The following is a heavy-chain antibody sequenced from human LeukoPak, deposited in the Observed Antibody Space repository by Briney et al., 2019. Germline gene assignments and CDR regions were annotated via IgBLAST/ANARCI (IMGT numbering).Heavy chain of an antibody. V-gene: IGHV4-34*01. Sequence: PSETLSLTCAVYGGSFSGYYWSWIRQPPGKGLEWIGEIKHSGSTNYNPSLKSRVTISVDTSKNQFSLKLSSVTAADTAVYYCARDIVVVPDAMVEDGWFDPWGQGTLLTVSS. CDR3: ARDIVVVPDAMVEDGWFDP. J-gene: IGHJ5*02. D-gene: IGHD2-2*01. CDR2: IKHSGST. CDR1: GGSFSGYY.